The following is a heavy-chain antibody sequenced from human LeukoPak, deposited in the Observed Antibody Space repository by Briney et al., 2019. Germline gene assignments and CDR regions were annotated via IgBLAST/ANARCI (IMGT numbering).Heavy chain of an antibody. Sequence: ASVKVSCKASGYTFTGYYMHWVRQAPGQGLEWMGWINPNSGGTNYAQKFQGRVTMTRDTSISTAYMELSRLRSDDTAVYYCARDLGPIAVAGISYHYYGMDVWGQGTTVTVSS. CDR3: ARDLGPIAVAGISYHYYGMDV. CDR1: GYTFTGYY. J-gene: IGHJ6*02. D-gene: IGHD6-19*01. V-gene: IGHV1-2*02. CDR2: INPNSGGT.